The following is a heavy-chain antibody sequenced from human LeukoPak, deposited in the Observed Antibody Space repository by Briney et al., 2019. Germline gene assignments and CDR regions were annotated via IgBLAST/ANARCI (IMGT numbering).Heavy chain of an antibody. CDR2: INSDGSST. V-gene: IGHV3-74*01. D-gene: IGHD6-19*01. J-gene: IGHJ4*02. CDR3: AREPQYSSGWYVDY. Sequence: GSLRLFCAASGFTFSSYWMHWVRQAPGKGLVWVSRINSDGSSTSYADSVKGRFTISRDNAKNTLYLQMNSLRAEDTAVYYCAREPQYSSGWYVDYWGQGTLVTVSS. CDR1: GFTFSSYW.